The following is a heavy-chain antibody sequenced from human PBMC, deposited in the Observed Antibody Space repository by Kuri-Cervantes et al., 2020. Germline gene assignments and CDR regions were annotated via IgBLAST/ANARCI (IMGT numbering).Heavy chain of an antibody. V-gene: IGHV3-30*03. D-gene: IGHD2-21*02. CDR2: ISYDGSNK. Sequence: GESLKISCAASGSTFSSYSMNWVRQAPGKGLEWVAVISYDGSNKYYAGSVKGRFTISRDNSKNTLYLQMNSLRAEDTAVYYCARDQAAYCGDDCYPIWGQGTLVTVSS. J-gene: IGHJ1*01. CDR3: ARDQAAYCGDDCYPI. CDR1: GSTFSSYS.